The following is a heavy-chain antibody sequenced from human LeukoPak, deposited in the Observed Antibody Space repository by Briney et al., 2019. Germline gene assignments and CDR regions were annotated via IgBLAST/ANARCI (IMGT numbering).Heavy chain of an antibody. CDR1: GFTFSSYW. CDR3: ARGYKRDSSGYYDY. Sequence: PGGSLRLSCAASGFTFSSYWMSWVRQAPGKGLEWVSGINWNGGSTGYADSVKGRFTISRDNAKNSLYLQMNSLRAEDTALYYCARGYKRDSSGYYDYWGQGTLVTVSS. J-gene: IGHJ4*02. D-gene: IGHD3-22*01. CDR2: INWNGGST. V-gene: IGHV3-20*04.